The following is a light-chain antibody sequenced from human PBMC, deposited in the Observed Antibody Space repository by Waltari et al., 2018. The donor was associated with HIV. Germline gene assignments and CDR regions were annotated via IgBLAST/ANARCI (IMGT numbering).Light chain of an antibody. V-gene: IGKV3-11*01. CDR3: QQRSGRPLYT. CDR1: QSVSDY. Sequence: TQYPATLSVSPGERATLPCRASQSVSDYLAWYHQKPGQPPRLLIYDTSARASGVPARFSGSGSGTDFTLTISSLEAEDVGFFYCQQRSGRPLYTFGQGTRLDLK. CDR2: DTS. J-gene: IGKJ2*01.